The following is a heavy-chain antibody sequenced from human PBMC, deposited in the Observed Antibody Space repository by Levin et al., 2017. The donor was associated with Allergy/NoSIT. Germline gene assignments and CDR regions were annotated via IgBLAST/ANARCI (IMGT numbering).Heavy chain of an antibody. J-gene: IGHJ4*02. CDR3: ARVGSGPAGVDY. V-gene: IGHV3-53*01. Sequence: GGSLRLSCTASGFTVSSTYMSWVRQAPGKGLEWVSIIYYDGSTYYADSVKGRFTISRDSSKNTLYLQMNRLRAVDTAVYYCARVGSGPAGVDYWGQGTLVTVSS. D-gene: IGHD3-3*01. CDR2: IYYDGST. CDR1: GFTVSSTY.